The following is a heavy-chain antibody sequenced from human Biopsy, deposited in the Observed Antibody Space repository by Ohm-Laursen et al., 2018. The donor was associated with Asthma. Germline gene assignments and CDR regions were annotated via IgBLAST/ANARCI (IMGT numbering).Heavy chain of an antibody. Sequence: GASVKVSCKASGYTFIGCHIHWMRQAPGQGLEWMGRINPNSGGTNYAQKFQGRVTMTRDTSISTAYMEVSRLRSDDTAVYYCARGQKSAGDRWFDPWVQGTLVTVSS. CDR2: INPNSGGT. V-gene: IGHV1-2*06. J-gene: IGHJ5*02. CDR1: GYTFIGCH. D-gene: IGHD6-13*01. CDR3: ARGQKSAGDRWFDP.